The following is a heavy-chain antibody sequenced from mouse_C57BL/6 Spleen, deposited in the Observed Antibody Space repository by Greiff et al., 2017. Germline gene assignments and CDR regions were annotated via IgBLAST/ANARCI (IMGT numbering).Heavy chain of an antibody. J-gene: IGHJ4*01. V-gene: IGHV1-52*01. D-gene: IGHD2-3*01. CDR3: ASMMVTTSYYAMDY. Sequence: QVQLQQPGAELVRPGYSVKMSCKASGYTFTSYWMHWVKQRPIQGLEWIGNIDPSDSETHSNQKFKDKATLTVDKSSSTAYMQLSSLTSEDSAVYYCASMMVTTSYYAMDYWGQGTSVTVSS. CDR2: IDPSDSET. CDR1: GYTFTSYW.